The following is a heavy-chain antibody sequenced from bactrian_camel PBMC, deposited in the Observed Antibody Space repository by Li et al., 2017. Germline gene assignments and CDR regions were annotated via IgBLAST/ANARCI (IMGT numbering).Heavy chain of an antibody. CDR1: GNTRTGYG. CDR3: PADLGWCGSAPLQREFRN. D-gene: IGHD6*01. Sequence: HVQLVESGGGSVQAGGSLRLSCVASGNTRTGYGMAWFRQAPGKEREGVVTVDGYGRTAYVADSVKGRFTISADNAQGTLYLEMNSLKPEDTAVYYCPADLGWCGSAPLQREFRNWGQGTQVTVS. J-gene: IGHJ4*01. CDR2: VDGYGRTA. V-gene: IGHV3-3*01.